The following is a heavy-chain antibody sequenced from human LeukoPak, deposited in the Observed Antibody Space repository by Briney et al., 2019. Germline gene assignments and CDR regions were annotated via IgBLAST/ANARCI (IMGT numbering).Heavy chain of an antibody. J-gene: IGHJ5*02. D-gene: IGHD2-8*01. Sequence: SETLSLTCAVYGGSLNGHYWSWIRQPPGKGLEWIGEGSESGGTKYNPSLKSRVTISADTSKNQFSLKLSSVTAADTAVYYCAKNGQSGFSFDPWGQGTLVTVSS. CDR2: GSESGGT. CDR3: AKNGQSGFSFDP. CDR1: GGSLNGHY. V-gene: IGHV4-34*01.